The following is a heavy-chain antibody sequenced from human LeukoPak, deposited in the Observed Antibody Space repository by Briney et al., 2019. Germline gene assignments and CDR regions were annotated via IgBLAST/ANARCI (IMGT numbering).Heavy chain of an antibody. D-gene: IGHD4-17*01. V-gene: IGHV4-59*01. J-gene: IGHJ2*01. CDR2: IYYSGST. CDR3: ARWAYGDYWYFDL. CDR1: GGSISSYY. Sequence: SETLSLTCTVSGGSISSYYWSWIRQPPGKGLEWIGYIYYSGSTNYNPSLKSRVTISVDTSKNQFSLKLSPVTAADTAVYYCARWAYGDYWYFDLWGRGTLVTVSS.